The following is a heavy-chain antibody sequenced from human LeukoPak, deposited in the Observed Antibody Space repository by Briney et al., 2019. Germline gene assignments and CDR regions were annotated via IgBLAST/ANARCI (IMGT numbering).Heavy chain of an antibody. J-gene: IGHJ6*03. CDR3: ARDNGYSYGYYYYYYMDV. V-gene: IGHV1-8*01. CDR1: GYTFTSYD. Sequence: AASVKVSCKASGYTFTSYDINWVRQATGQGLEWMGWMNPNSGNTGYAQKFQGRVTITRNTSISTAYMELSSLRSEDTAVYYCARDNGYSYGYYYYYYMDVWGKGTTVTVSS. D-gene: IGHD5-18*01. CDR2: MNPNSGNT.